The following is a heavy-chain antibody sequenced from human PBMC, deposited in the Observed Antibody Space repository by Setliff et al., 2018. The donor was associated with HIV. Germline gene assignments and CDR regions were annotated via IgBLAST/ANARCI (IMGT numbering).Heavy chain of an antibody. CDR2: ISGSGGST. CDR1: GFNFSSHT. D-gene: IGHD6-19*01. Sequence: GGSLRLSCAASGFNFSSHTMNWIRQAPGKGLEWVSVISGSGGSTYVADSVKGRFTISRDNSENTLYLQMNSLRADDTAVYYCTKKGPKGQWLVDLYFDSWGQGTLVTVSS. J-gene: IGHJ4*02. CDR3: TKKGPKGQWLVDLYFDS. V-gene: IGHV3-23*01.